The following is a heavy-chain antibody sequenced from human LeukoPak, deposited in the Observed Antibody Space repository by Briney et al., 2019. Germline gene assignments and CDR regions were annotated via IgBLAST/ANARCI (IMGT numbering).Heavy chain of an antibody. J-gene: IGHJ4*02. Sequence: ASVKVSCKDSGYTFSHYSMHWVRQAPGQGLEWMGIINPSGGSTSYAQKFQGRVTMTRDTSTSTVYMELSSLRSEDTAVYYCARYDSSGSIDYWGQGTLVTVSS. CDR1: GYTFSHYS. D-gene: IGHD3-22*01. CDR3: ARYDSSGSIDY. V-gene: IGHV1-46*03. CDR2: INPSGGST.